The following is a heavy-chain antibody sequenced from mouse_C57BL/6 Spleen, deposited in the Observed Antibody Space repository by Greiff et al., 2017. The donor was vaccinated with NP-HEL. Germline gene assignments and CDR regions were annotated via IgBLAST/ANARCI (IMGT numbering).Heavy chain of an antibody. CDR2: FSSGRSTI. CDR3: ARTGTVRAYFDY. CDR1: GFTFSDYG. D-gene: IGHD4-1*01. Sequence: EVQGVESGGGLVKPGGSLKLSCAASGFTFSDYGMHWVRQAPEKGLEWVAYFSSGRSTIYYAATVKGRLTISRDNAKNTLFLQMTSLRSEDTAMYYCARTGTVRAYFDYWGQGTTLTVSS. V-gene: IGHV5-17*01. J-gene: IGHJ2*01.